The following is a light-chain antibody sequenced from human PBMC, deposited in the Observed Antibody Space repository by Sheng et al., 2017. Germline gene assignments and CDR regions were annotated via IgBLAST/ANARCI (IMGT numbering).Light chain of an antibody. Sequence: SYELTQPSSVSVSPGQTATITCSGDVLTQRYVRWFQQKPGQAPKLIIYRDNERGSGVPERFSGSSSGTTVTLTISGAQVDDEAEYFCYSATDNNWVFGGGTKLTVL. CDR1: VLTQRY. CDR2: RDN. CDR3: YSATDNNWV. V-gene: IGLV3-27*01. J-gene: IGLJ3*02.